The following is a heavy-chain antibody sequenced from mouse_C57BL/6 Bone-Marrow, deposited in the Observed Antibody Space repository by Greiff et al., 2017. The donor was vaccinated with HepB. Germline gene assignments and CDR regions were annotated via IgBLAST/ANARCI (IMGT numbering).Heavy chain of an antibody. CDR1: GYTFTSYW. D-gene: IGHD2-1*01. J-gene: IGHJ3*01. CDR3: ARGRGNSWFAY. Sequence: QVQLKQPGAELVKPGASVKLSCKASGYTFTSYWMHWVKQRPGQGLEWIGMIHPNSGSTNYNEKFKSKATLTVDKSSSTAYMQLSSLTSEDSAVYYCARGRGNSWFAYWGQGTLVTVSA. V-gene: IGHV1-64*01. CDR2: IHPNSGST.